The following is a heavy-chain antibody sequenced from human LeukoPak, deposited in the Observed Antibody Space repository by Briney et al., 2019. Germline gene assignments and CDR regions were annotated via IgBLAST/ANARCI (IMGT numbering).Heavy chain of an antibody. CDR2: INSDGSST. Sequence: GGSLRLSCAASGFTFSSYWMHWVRQAPGKGLVWVSRINSDGSSTSYADSVKGRFTISRDNAKNTLYLQMNSLRAEDTAVYYCGWGRTSFRGLGEGQFTHLQEQRQDNPVLPKDQSGGRGKGWVLFGRSRQADIVAYFDYWGQGTLVTVSS. J-gene: IGHJ4*02. V-gene: IGHV3-74*01. CDR3: GWGRTSFRGLGEGQFTHLQEQRQDNPVLPKDQSGGRGKGWVLFGRSRQADIVAYFDY. D-gene: IGHD3-10*01. CDR1: GFTFSSYW.